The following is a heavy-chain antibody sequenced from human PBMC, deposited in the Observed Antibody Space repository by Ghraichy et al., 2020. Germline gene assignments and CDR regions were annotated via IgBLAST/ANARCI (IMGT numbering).Heavy chain of an antibody. J-gene: IGHJ4*02. CDR2: MSPDSGNT. CDR1: GYTFTTFD. CDR3: TKNQPLTGDFDD. V-gene: IGHV1-8*02. Sequence: ASVKVSCTASGYTFTTFDINWVRQAAGQGLEWLGWMSPDSGNTGYAQSFQGRLTMTRDTSINTAYMELSGLSSEDTGIYYCTKNQPLTGDFDDWGQGTLVFVSS. D-gene: IGHD7-27*01.